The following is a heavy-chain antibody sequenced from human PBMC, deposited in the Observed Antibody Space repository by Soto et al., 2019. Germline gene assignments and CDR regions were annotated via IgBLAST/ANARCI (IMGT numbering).Heavy chain of an antibody. Sequence: GGSLRLSCAASGFTFSSCSMNWVRQAPGKGLEWVSYMSGSSTTKWYADSVKGRFSISRDSAKNSLYLQMNSLRDEDTAVYYCARAISAAGLLYYYAMDVWGQGTTVTVSS. V-gene: IGHV3-48*02. D-gene: IGHD6-13*01. CDR3: ARAISAAGLLYYYAMDV. J-gene: IGHJ6*02. CDR1: GFTFSSCS. CDR2: MSGSSTTK.